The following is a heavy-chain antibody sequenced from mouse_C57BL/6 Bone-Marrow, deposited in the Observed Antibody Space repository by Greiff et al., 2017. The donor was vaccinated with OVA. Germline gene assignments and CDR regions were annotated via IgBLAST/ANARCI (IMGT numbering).Heavy chain of an antibody. J-gene: IGHJ1*03. D-gene: IGHD2-3*01. CDR1: GYTFTDHT. Sequence: QVQLQQSDAELVKPGASVKISCKVSGYTFTDHTIHWMKQRPEQGLEWIGYIYPRDGSTTYHEKFKGKATLTADTSSSTAYMQLNSLTSEDSAVYFCARKGGYDGYYAYWYFDVWGTGTTVTVSS. V-gene: IGHV1-78*01. CDR3: ARKGGYDGYYAYWYFDV. CDR2: IYPRDGST.